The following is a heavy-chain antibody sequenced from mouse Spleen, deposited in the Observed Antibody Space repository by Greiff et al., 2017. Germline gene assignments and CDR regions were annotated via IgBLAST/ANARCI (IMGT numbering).Heavy chain of an antibody. J-gene: IGHJ4*01. CDR3: ASETWGNYAMDY. V-gene: IGHV1S41*01. CDR2: IAPGSGST. CDR1: GYTFTSYW. Sequence: DLVKPGASVKLSCKASGYTFTSYWINWINQRPGQGLEWIGRIAPGSGSTYYNEMFKGKATLTVDTSSSTAYIQLSSLSSEDSAVYFCASETWGNYAMDYWGQGTSVTVSS.